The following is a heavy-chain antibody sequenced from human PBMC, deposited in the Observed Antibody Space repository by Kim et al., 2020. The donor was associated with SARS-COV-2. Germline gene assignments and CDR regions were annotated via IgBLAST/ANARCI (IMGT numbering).Heavy chain of an antibody. CDR3: ASAPSYYDILTGYYLSSFDY. Sequence: SETLSLTCTVSGGSISSSSYYWGWIRQPPGKGLEWIGSIYYSGSTYYNPSLKSRVTISVDTSKNQFSLKLSSVTAADTAVYYCASAPSYYDILTGYYLSSFDYWGQGTLVTVSS. D-gene: IGHD3-9*01. V-gene: IGHV4-39*01. J-gene: IGHJ4*02. CDR1: GGSISSSSYY. CDR2: IYYSGST.